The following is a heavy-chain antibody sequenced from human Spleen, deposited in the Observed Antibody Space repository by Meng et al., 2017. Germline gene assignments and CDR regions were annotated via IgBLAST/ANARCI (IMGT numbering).Heavy chain of an antibody. CDR3: ARAMVRGVITRLDY. J-gene: IGHJ4*02. CDR1: GYTFTLYG. D-gene: IGHD3-10*01. Sequence: ASVKVSCKASGYTFTLYGISWVRQAPGQGLEWMGWISAYNGNTNYAQKLQGRVTMTTDTSTRTAYMELRNLRSEDTAVYYCARAMVRGVITRLDYWGQGTLVTVSS. CDR2: ISAYNGNT. V-gene: IGHV1-18*01.